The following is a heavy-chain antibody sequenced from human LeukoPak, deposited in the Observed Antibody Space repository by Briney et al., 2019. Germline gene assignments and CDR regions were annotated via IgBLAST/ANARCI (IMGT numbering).Heavy chain of an antibody. D-gene: IGHD3-22*01. CDR1: GGSISSGSYY. Sequence: SETLSLTCTVSGGSISSGSYYWSWIRQPAGKGLEWIGRTYTSGTTNYNPSLKSRVTISVDTSKNQFSLKLSSVTAADTAVYYCARVGGLNPPNFYDRSGFFDYWGQGTLVTVSS. J-gene: IGHJ4*02. CDR2: TYTSGTT. CDR3: ARVGGLNPPNFYDRSGFFDY. V-gene: IGHV4-61*02.